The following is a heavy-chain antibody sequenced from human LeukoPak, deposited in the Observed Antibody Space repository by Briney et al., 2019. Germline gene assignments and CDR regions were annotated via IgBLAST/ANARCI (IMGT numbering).Heavy chain of an antibody. V-gene: IGHV1-18*01. CDR1: GYTFTSYG. Sequence: ASVKVSCKASGYTFTSYGISWVRQAPGQGLEWMGWMCAYNGNTNYAQMLQGRVTMTTDTSTRTAYMALRSLRSDDTAVYYCARGRGSSALLLEYYDFWSGFYWADYWGQGTLVTVSS. CDR3: ARGRGSSALLLEYYDFWSGFYWADY. CDR2: MCAYNGNT. D-gene: IGHD3-3*01. J-gene: IGHJ4*02.